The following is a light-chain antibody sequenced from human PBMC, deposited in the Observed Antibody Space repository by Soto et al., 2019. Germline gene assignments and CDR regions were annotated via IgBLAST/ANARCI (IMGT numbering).Light chain of an antibody. CDR3: SSYEDSSILM. J-gene: IGLJ3*02. Sequence: QSALTQPASVSGSPGQSITISCTGTSSDIGYYNYVSWYQQHPGKAPKVIIYEVSNRPSGVSDRFSGSKSGNTASLTISGLLAEDEGDYYCSSYEDSSILMFGGGTKLTVL. V-gene: IGLV2-14*01. CDR1: SSDIGYYNY. CDR2: EVS.